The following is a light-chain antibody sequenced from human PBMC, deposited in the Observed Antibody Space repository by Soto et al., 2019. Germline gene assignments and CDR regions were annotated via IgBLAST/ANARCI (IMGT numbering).Light chain of an antibody. J-gene: IGLJ1*01. V-gene: IGLV2-14*03. CDR2: DVV. CDR3: SSYTSTMTNV. CDR1: SSDVGGFNS. Sequence: QSALTQPASVSGSPGQSITISCTGTSSDVGGFNSVSWYQLRPGTAPKLILYDVVDRPSGVSYRFSGSKSGNTASLTISGLQAADEADYFCSSYTSTMTNVFGSGTRSPS.